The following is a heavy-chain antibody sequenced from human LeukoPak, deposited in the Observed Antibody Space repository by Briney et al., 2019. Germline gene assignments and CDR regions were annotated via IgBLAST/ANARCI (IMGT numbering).Heavy chain of an antibody. CDR3: ARLGGEEYYNERPGGY. CDR1: GGSISSSSYY. D-gene: IGHD3-16*01. Sequence: PSGTLSLTCTVSGGSISSSSYYWGWIRQPPGKGLEWIGSIYYSGSTYYNPSLKSRVTISVDTSKNRFSLKLSSVTAADTAVYYCARLGGEEYYNERPGGYWGQGTLVTVSS. CDR2: IYYSGST. J-gene: IGHJ4*02. V-gene: IGHV4-39*01.